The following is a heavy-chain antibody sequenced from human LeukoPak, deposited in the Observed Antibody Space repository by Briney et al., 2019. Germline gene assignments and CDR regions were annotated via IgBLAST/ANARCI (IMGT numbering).Heavy chain of an antibody. CDR1: GGSVSSSSYY. CDR2: IYYSGST. CDR3: ARGARLYSYGFYNWFDP. Sequence: SETLSLTCTVSGGSVSSSSYYWGWIRQPPGKGLEWIGSIYYSGSTYYNPSLKSRVSISVDTSKNQFSLKLSSVTAADTAVYYCARGARLYSYGFYNWFDPWGQGTLVTVSS. J-gene: IGHJ5*02. V-gene: IGHV4-39*07. D-gene: IGHD5-18*01.